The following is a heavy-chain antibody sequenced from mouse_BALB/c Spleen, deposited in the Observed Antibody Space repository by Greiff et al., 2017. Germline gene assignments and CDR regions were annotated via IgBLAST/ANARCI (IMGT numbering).Heavy chain of an antibody. Sequence: VQLKQSGAELVRPGALVKLSCKASGFNIKDYYMHWVKQRPEQGLEWIGWIDPENGNTIYDPKFQGKASITADTSSNTAYLQLSSLTSEDTAVYYCAIYYYGSSTGFAYWGQGTLVTVSA. CDR1: GFNIKDYY. D-gene: IGHD1-1*01. CDR3: AIYYYGSSTGFAY. V-gene: IGHV14-1*02. J-gene: IGHJ3*01. CDR2: IDPENGNT.